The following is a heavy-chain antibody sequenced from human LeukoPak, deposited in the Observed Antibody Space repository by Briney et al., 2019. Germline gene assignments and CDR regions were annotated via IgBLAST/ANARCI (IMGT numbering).Heavy chain of an antibody. CDR2: INPNSGGT. J-gene: IGHJ6*02. Sequence: ASVKVSCKASGYTFTSYGISWVRQAPGQGLEWMGWINPNSGGTNYAQKFQGRVTMTRDTSISTAYMELSRLRSDDTAVYYCARVPDCSSTSCYDIHYYGMDVWGQGTTVTVSS. CDR1: GYTFTSYG. V-gene: IGHV1-2*02. CDR3: ARVPDCSSTSCYDIHYYGMDV. D-gene: IGHD2-2*01.